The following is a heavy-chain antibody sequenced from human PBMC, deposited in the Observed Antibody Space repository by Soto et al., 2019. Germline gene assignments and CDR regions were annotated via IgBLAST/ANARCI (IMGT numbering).Heavy chain of an antibody. Sequence: WGSLRLACASSRFTISSYGMHFFRQAPGKGLEWVAVIWYDGSNKYYADSVKGRFTISRDNSKNTLYLQMNSLRAEDTAVYYCARDTSFYFDYWGQGTLVTVSS. CDR1: RFTISSYG. CDR2: IWYDGSNK. D-gene: IGHD2-2*01. CDR3: ARDTSFYFDY. J-gene: IGHJ4*02. V-gene: IGHV3-33*01.